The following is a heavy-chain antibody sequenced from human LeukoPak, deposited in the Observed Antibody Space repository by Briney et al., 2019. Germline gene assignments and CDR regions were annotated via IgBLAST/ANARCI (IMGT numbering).Heavy chain of an antibody. CDR2: IAANNDHT. V-gene: IGHV1-18*01. Sequence: GASVKVSCKASGYRVSSFAIIWVRQAPGQGLECLGWIAANNDHTHYALNVQGRVTMTTDTSTDTAYMELRNLRSDDTAVYFCARDKPGWGAFDVWGQGTVGAVCS. CDR3: ARDKPGWGAFDV. J-gene: IGHJ3*01. CDR1: GYRVSSFA. D-gene: IGHD1-14*01.